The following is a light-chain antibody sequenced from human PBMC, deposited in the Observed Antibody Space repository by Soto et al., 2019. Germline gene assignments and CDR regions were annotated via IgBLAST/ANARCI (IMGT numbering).Light chain of an antibody. V-gene: IGKV3-20*01. CDR1: QSVSSSY. CDR3: QQYGSSIT. Sequence: EIVLTQSPGTLSLSPGERATLSCRASQSVSSSYLAWYQQKPGQAPRLLIYGASSRATGIPDRFSGSGSGTHFTLNISRLQPEDFAVYYCQQYGSSITFGLGTRLEIK. J-gene: IGKJ5*01. CDR2: GAS.